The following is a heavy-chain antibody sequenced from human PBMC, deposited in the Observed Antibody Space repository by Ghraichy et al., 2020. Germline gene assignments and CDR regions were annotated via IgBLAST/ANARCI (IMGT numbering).Heavy chain of an antibody. CDR1: GGSMSTSADY. V-gene: IGHV4-39*01. Sequence: SETLSLTCTASGGSMSTSADYWGWIRQPPGKRLEWIGSIYNSVSTHYNPSLRSRVTISVDPSKDQFSLRLTSVTASDTAAYYCARNKAGSLSGWFDPWGPGLLVTVSS. CDR2: IYNSVST. D-gene: IGHD6-6*01. J-gene: IGHJ5*02. CDR3: ARNKAGSLSGWFDP.